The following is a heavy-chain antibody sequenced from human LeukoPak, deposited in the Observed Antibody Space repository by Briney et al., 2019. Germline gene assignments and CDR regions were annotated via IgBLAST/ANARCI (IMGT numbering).Heavy chain of an antibody. V-gene: IGHV3-30*18. CDR2: ISYDGGHI. CDR1: GFTFKNYG. CDR3: AKGCSSTSCAIEFDY. Sequence: GRSLRLSCAGSGFTFKNYGVHWVRQPPGKGLEWVAGISYDGGHIYYGDSVKGRFTVSRDNSKNTVYVEMNSLRAEDTAVYYCAKGCSSTSCAIEFDYWGQGTLVTVSS. D-gene: IGHD2-2*01. J-gene: IGHJ4*02.